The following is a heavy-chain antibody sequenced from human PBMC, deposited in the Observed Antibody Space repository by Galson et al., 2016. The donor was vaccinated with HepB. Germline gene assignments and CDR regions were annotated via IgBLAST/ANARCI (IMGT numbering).Heavy chain of an antibody. CDR3: AKDINGSNWYGHYYHYGMDV. J-gene: IGHJ6*02. CDR2: ITWDGGIT. V-gene: IGHV3-43D*03. Sequence: SLRLSCAASGFRFDDYAMHWVRQVPGKGPEWVSLITWDGGITYYEDSVKGRFTISRDNSKNSLYLQMNSLRTDDTALYYCAKDINGSNWYGHYYHYGMDVWGQGTTVAVSS. D-gene: IGHD6-13*01. CDR1: GFRFDDYA.